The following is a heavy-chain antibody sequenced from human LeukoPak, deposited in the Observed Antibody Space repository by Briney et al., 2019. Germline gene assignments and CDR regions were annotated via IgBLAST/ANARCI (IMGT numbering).Heavy chain of an antibody. V-gene: IGHV4-39*01. J-gene: IGHJ4*02. D-gene: IGHD6-19*01. CDR1: GGSISSSSYY. CDR2: IYYSGST. Sequence: PSQTLSLTCTVSGGSISSSSYYWGWIRQPPGKGLEWIGSIYYSGSTYYNPSLKSRVTISVDPSKNQFSLKLSSVTAADTAVYYCARQRRPSIAVAGTGYYFDYWGQGTLVTVSS. CDR3: ARQRRPSIAVAGTGYYFDY.